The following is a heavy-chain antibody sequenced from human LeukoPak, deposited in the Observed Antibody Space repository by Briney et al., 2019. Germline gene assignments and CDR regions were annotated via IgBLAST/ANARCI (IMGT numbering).Heavy chain of an antibody. CDR3: ASKQGDY. CDR1: GFTFSSYA. Sequence: GSLRLSCAASGFTFSSYAMHWVRQAPGKGLEWVAVISYDGGNKYYADSVKGRFTISRDNAKKSLYLQMNSLRAEDTAVYYCASKQGDYWGQGTLVTVSS. CDR2: ISYDGGNK. V-gene: IGHV3-30-3*01. J-gene: IGHJ4*02.